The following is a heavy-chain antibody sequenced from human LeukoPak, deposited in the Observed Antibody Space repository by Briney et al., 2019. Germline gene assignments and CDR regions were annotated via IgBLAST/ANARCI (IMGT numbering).Heavy chain of an antibody. CDR3: ARVLIAVAGTVDY. V-gene: IGHV4-34*01. J-gene: IGHJ4*02. CDR1: GGSFSGYY. CDR2: INHSGST. D-gene: IGHD6-19*01. Sequence: SETLSLTCAVYGGSFSGYYWSWIRQPPGKGLEWIGEINHSGSTNYNPSLKSRVTISVDTSKNQFSLELSSVTAADTAVYYCARVLIAVAGTVDYWGQGTLVTVSS.